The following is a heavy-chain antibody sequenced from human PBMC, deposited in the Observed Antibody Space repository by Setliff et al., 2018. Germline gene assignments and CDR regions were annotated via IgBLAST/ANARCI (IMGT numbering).Heavy chain of an antibody. CDR1: GFTFSDYY. J-gene: IGHJ4*02. Sequence: GGSLRLSCAASGFTFSDYYMTWVRQAPGKGLEWVSAISSGGSSTYYADSVKGRFTISRDNSRNTLFLQMNSLRAEDTGVYYCAKDTHYYASSGYYCFDYWGQGTLVTVSS. CDR3: AKDTHYYASSGYYCFDY. D-gene: IGHD3-22*01. V-gene: IGHV3-23*01. CDR2: ISSGGSST.